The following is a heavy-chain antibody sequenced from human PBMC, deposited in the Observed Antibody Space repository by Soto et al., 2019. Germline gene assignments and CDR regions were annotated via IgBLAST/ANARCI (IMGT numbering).Heavy chain of an antibody. D-gene: IGHD3-22*01. J-gene: IGHJ4*02. V-gene: IGHV5-51*01. CDR2: IYPGDSDT. CDR1: GYSFTSYW. CDR3: ARHRYYDSSGYYMGTYDY. Sequence: ASVKVSCKGSGYSFTSYWLGWVRQMPGKGLEGMGIIYPGDSDTRYSPSFQGQVTISADKSISTAYLQWSSLKASDTAMYYCARHRYYDSSGYYMGTYDYWGQGTLVTVSS.